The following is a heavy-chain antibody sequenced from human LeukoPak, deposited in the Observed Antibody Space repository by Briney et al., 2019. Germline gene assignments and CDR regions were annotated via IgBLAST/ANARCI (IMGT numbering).Heavy chain of an antibody. CDR1: GFPFSSYA. D-gene: IGHD2-2*02. V-gene: IGHV3-23*01. J-gene: IGHJ4*02. CDR2: ISGSGAST. CDR3: AKSRSSSSTSCYNY. Sequence: QTGGSLRLSCAASGFPFSSYAMNWVRQAPGKGLEWVSTISGSGASTYYADSVKDRFTLSRDDSKNTLYLQMNSLRAEDTAVYYCAKSRSSSSTSCYNYRGQGTLVTVSS.